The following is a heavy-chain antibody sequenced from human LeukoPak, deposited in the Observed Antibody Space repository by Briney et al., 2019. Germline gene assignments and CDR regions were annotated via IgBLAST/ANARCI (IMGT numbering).Heavy chain of an antibody. Sequence: SETLSLTCNVSNGSITSYYWGWVRQPPGEGLEFIGYTHYSGSTNYNPSLKSRVAISAEKSKNQFSPRLSSVTASDTALCFCVESFESGGEIVFFIWGEGTMVS. CDR1: NGSITSYY. CDR3: VESFESGGEIVFFI. CDR2: THYSGST. D-gene: IGHD3-16*02. J-gene: IGHJ3*02. V-gene: IGHV4-59*01.